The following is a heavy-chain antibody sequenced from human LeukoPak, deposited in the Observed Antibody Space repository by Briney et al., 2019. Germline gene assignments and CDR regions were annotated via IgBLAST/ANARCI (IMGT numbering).Heavy chain of an antibody. Sequence: PGGSLRLSCAASGFTFSNYWMSWVRQAPGKGLEWVAVISYDGSNKYYADSVKGRFTISRDNSKNTLYLQMNSLRAEDTAVYYCAKSSSNYDSSGEAFDYWGQGTLVTVSS. CDR1: GFTFSNYW. CDR3: AKSSSNYDSSGEAFDY. CDR2: ISYDGSNK. V-gene: IGHV3-30*18. D-gene: IGHD3-22*01. J-gene: IGHJ4*02.